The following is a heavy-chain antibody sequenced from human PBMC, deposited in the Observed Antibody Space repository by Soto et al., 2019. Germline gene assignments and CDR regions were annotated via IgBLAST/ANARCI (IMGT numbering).Heavy chain of an antibody. J-gene: IGHJ5*02. V-gene: IGHV3-49*04. CDR3: TRMNGDYDLNSFDP. D-gene: IGHD4-17*01. Sequence: GSLRLSCTASGFTFGDYAMRWVRQAPGKGLEWVGFIRSKAYGGTTEYAASVKGRFTISRDDSKSIAYLQMNSLKTEDTAVYYCTRMNGDYDLNSFDPWGQGTLVTVSS. CDR2: IRSKAYGGTT. CDR1: GFTFGDYA.